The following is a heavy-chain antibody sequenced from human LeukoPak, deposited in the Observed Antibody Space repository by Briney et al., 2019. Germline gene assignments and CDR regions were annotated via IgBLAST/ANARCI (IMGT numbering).Heavy chain of an antibody. J-gene: IGHJ4*02. V-gene: IGHV4-34*01. D-gene: IGHD2-2*01. CDR2: INHSGST. CDR3: AGYCSSTSCYPSDY. Sequence: SETLSLTCAVYGGSFSGYYWSWIRQPPGKGLEWIGEINHSGSTNYNPSLKSRVTISVDTSKNQFSLKLSSVTAADTAVYYCAGYCSSTSCYPSDYWGQGTLVTVSS. CDR1: GGSFSGYY.